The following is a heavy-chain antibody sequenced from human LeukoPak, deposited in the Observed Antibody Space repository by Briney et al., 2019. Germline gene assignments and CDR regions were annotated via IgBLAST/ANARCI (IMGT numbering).Heavy chain of an antibody. D-gene: IGHD2-2*01. CDR1: GYTFTGYY. Sequence: ASVQVSCKASGYTFTGYYMHWVRQAPGQGLEWMGWINPNSGGTNYAQKFQGRVTMTRDTSISTAYMELSRLRSDDTAVYYCARDREYQLLRYYFDYWGQGTLVTVS. CDR2: INPNSGGT. CDR3: ARDREYQLLRYYFDY. J-gene: IGHJ4*02. V-gene: IGHV1-2*02.